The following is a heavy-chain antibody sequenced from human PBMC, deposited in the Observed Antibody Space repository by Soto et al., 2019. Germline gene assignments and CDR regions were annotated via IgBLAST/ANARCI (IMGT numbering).Heavy chain of an antibody. CDR1: GYSFANYW. J-gene: IGHJ4*02. Sequence: GESLKISCKGSGYSFANYWIAWVRQMPGKGLEWMGIIYPGDSDTRYSPSFQGQVTVSADNSISTAYLQWGSLRASDTAMYYCARRYSNYYFDYWGQGTLVTVSS. D-gene: IGHD5-18*01. CDR3: ARRYSNYYFDY. CDR2: IYPGDSDT. V-gene: IGHV5-51*01.